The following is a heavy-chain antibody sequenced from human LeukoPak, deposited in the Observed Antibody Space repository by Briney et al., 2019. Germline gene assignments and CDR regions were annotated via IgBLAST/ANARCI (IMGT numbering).Heavy chain of an antibody. CDR3: ARQLGAGWFDP. CDR1: GYSFTSSW. CDR2: INPGDSDT. D-gene: IGHD3-10*01. J-gene: IGHJ5*02. V-gene: IGHV5-51*01. Sequence: GESPKTSCQASGYSFTSSWIGWARQMPGKGLEWMAIINPGDSDTRYSPSFQGQVTISADKSISTVYLQWGSLKASDTAMYYCARQLGAGWFDPWGQGTLVTVSS.